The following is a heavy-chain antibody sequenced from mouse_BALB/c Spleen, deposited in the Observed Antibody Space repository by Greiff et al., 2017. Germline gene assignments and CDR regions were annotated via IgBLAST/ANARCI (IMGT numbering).Heavy chain of an antibody. V-gene: IGHV3-2*02. CDR2: ISYSGST. CDR1: GYSITSDYA. J-gene: IGHJ4*01. CDR3: ARYGGYGPYAMDY. Sequence: EVKLVESGPGLVKPSQSLSLTCTVTGYSITSDYAWNWIRQFPGNKLEWMGYISYSGSTSYNPSLKSRISITRDTSKNQFFLQLNSVTTEDTATYYCARYGGYGPYAMDYWGQGTSVTVSS. D-gene: IGHD2-10*02.